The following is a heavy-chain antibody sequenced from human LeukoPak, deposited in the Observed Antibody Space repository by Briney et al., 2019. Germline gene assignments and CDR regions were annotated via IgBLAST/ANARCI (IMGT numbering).Heavy chain of an antibody. D-gene: IGHD3-22*01. CDR3: ARGDSSAFDI. CDR2: IKQGESGR. J-gene: IGHJ3*02. V-gene: IGHV3-7*04. Sequence: PGGSLGLSCAASGFTFSSYRVNWVRQAPGKGLEWVASIKQGESGRYYVDSVNGRFTISRDNAKNSLYLQMNSLRAEDTAVYYCARGDSSAFDIWGQGTMVTVSS. CDR1: GFTFSSYR.